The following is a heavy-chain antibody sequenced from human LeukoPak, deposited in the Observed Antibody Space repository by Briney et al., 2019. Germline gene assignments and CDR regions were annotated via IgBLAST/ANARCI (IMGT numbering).Heavy chain of an antibody. J-gene: IGHJ4*02. CDR2: ISGSGGST. CDR1: GFTFSSYA. Sequence: GGSLRLSCAASGFTFSSYAMSWVRQAPGKGLEWVSAISGSGGSTYYADSVKGRFTISRDNSKNTLYLQMNSLRAEDTAVYYCARDYYDSSGYYIPGVWGQGTLVTVSS. CDR3: ARDYYDSSGYYIPGV. V-gene: IGHV3-23*01. D-gene: IGHD3-22*01.